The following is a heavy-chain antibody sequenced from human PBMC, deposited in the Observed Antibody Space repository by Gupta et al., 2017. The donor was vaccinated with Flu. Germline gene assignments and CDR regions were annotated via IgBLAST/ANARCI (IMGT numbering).Heavy chain of an antibody. CDR2: IWSDGSEK. D-gene: IGHD2-2*01. Sequence: QVHLVESGGGGVQPGRSLRLSCAASGFTFSRHGMHCVRQAPGKGLEWVAVIWSDGSEKYYGDSVKGRFSISRDNSKNTLYLQMNSLRVEDTAVYYCARDPAEGDSWGQGTLVTVSS. J-gene: IGHJ4*02. V-gene: IGHV3-33*01. CDR1: GFTFSRHG. CDR3: ARDPAEGDS.